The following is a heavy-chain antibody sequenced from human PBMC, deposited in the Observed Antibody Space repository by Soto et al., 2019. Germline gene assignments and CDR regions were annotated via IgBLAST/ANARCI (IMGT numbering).Heavy chain of an antibody. CDR2: ISAYNGNT. D-gene: IGHD2-2*01. CDR1: GYTFTSYA. J-gene: IGHJ4*02. Sequence: ASAKVSCKASGYTFTSYAISWVRQAPGQGLEWMGWISAYNGNTNYAQKLQVRVTMTTDPSTSTAYMELRSLRSADTAVYSCARDLRGPLGYCSSTSCYSLDYWGQGTLVTVSS. V-gene: IGHV1-18*01. CDR3: ARDLRGPLGYCSSTSCYSLDY.